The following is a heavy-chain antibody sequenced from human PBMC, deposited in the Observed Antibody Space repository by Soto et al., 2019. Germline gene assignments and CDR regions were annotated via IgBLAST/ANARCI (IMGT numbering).Heavy chain of an antibody. CDR2: VYHTGNT. D-gene: IGHD1-20*01. CDR3: AREQYNWKL. Sequence: LSLTCSVSGVSVTSYYWTWIRHSPGKGLEWIGYVYHTGNTYYNPSLKSRVTISLDTSKNQVSLRLRSVTAADTAVYYCAREQYNWKLWGQGTLVTVSS. CDR1: GVSVTSYY. V-gene: IGHV4-59*02. J-gene: IGHJ4*02.